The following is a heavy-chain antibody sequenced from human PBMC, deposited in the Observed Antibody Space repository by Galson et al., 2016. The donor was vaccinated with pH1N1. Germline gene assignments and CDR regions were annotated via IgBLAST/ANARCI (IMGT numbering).Heavy chain of an antibody. D-gene: IGHD4/OR15-4a*01. CDR2: ISSSGSHT. V-gene: IGHV3-11*06. CDR1: GFTFSDYY. Sequence: SLRLSCAASGFTFSDYYMSWVRRAPGKGLEWVSYISSSGSHTDYADSVRGRFTISRDNSKNTVYLEMNSLRAEDTAIYYCARDYGGNWATDHWGQGTLVTVSS. J-gene: IGHJ4*02. CDR3: ARDYGGNWATDH.